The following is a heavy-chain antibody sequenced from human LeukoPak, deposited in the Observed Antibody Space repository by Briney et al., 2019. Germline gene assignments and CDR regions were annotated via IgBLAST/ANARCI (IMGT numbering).Heavy chain of an antibody. CDR3: ASTPPDPEIDGYNHYYYYYMDV. D-gene: IGHD5-24*01. J-gene: IGHJ6*03. CDR2: IKQDGSEK. Sequence: GGSLRLSCAASGFTFSSYWMSWVRQAPGKGLEWVANIKQDGSEKYYVDSVKGRFTISRDNAKNSLYLQMNSLRAEDTAVYYCASTPPDPEIDGYNHYYYYYMDVWGKGTTVTVSS. CDR1: GFTFSSYW. V-gene: IGHV3-7*01.